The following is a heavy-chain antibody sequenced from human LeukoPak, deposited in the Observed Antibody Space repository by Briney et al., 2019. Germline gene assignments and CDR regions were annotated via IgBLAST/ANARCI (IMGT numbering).Heavy chain of an antibody. CDR1: GFTFSSYS. J-gene: IGHJ4*02. Sequence: GGSLRLSCAASGFTFSSYSMNWVRQAPGKGLEWVSSISSRSSYIYYADSVKGRFTISRDNSKNTLYLQMNSLRAEDTAVYYCAKDRSGSYWNFDYGGQGTLVTVSS. CDR2: ISSRSSYI. V-gene: IGHV3-21*04. D-gene: IGHD1-26*01. CDR3: AKDRSGSYWNFDY.